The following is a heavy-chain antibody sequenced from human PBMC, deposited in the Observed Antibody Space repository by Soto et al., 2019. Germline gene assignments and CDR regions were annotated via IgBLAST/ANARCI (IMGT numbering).Heavy chain of an antibody. V-gene: IGHV3-30*18. CDR1: GFTFSSYG. CDR2: ISYDGSNK. Sequence: QVQLVESGGGVVQPGRSLRLSCAASGFTFSSYGMHWVRQAPGKGLEWVAVISYDGSNKYYADSVKGRFTISRDNSKNTLYLQMNSLRAEDTAVYYCAKSPQVYAIPSYYYYGMDVW. CDR3: AKSPQVYAIPSYYYYGMDV. D-gene: IGHD2-8*01. J-gene: IGHJ6*01.